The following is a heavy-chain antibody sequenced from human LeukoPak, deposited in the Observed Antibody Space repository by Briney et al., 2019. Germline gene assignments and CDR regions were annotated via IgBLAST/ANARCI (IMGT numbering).Heavy chain of an antibody. V-gene: IGHV3-21*01. CDR1: GFTFSSYS. CDR3: VRGADTGYSSDS. CDR2: ISSSSSYI. D-gene: IGHD3-9*01. Sequence: PGGSLRLSCAASGFTFSSYSMNWVRQAPGKGLEWVSSISSSSSYIYYADSVKGRFTISRDNSKNTLYLQMNSLRVEDTAVYYCVRGADTGYSSDSWGQGTLVTVSS. J-gene: IGHJ4*02.